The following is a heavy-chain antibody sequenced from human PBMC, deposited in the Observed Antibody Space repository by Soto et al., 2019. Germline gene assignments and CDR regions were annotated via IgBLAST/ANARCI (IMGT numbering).Heavy chain of an antibody. CDR3: ARDYGDYSWFDP. Sequence: ASVKVSCKASGYTFTSYAMHWVRQAPGQRLEWMGWINAGNGNTKYSQKFQGRVTITRDTSASTAYMELSSLRSEDTAVYYCARDYGDYSWFDPWGQGTLVTVSS. D-gene: IGHD4-17*01. J-gene: IGHJ5*02. V-gene: IGHV1-3*01. CDR2: INAGNGNT. CDR1: GYTFTSYA.